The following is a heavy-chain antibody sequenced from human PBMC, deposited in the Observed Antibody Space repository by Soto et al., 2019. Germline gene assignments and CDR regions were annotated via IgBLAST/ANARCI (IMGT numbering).Heavy chain of an antibody. CDR2: IYWDDDK. CDR1: GFSLSTSGVV. Sequence: QITLKESGPPLVKPTQTLTLTCTFSGFSLSTSGVVVGWIRQPPGKALEWLALIYWDDDKRYSPSLKSRLTITKDSSKNQVFLTMTNMDPVDTATYYCVHSIRSRAADWGQGTLVTVSS. V-gene: IGHV2-5*02. J-gene: IGHJ4*02. D-gene: IGHD6-25*01. CDR3: VHSIRSRAAD.